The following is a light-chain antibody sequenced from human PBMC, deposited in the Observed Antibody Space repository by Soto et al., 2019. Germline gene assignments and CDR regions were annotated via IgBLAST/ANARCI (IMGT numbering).Light chain of an antibody. V-gene: IGKV1-5*03. CDR1: QSISHW. Sequence: DIQMTQSPSTLSASVGDRVTITCRASQSISHWVAWYQQKPGKAPTLLIFQASSLESGVPSRFSGSGSGTEFTLTISSLQPDDFATYYCQHYYDFPWTFGQGTTVEI. J-gene: IGKJ1*01. CDR2: QAS. CDR3: QHYYDFPWT.